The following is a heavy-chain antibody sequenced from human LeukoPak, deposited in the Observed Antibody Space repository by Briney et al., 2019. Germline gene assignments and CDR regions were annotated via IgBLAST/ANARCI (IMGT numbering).Heavy chain of an antibody. Sequence: SETLSRTCTVYSGSISGYFWSWIRQPPGKGLEWIGYIYYSGGTSYNPSLKSRVTISLDTSKNQFSLKLSSVTAANTAVYYCARQYYTSGPPRVFDYWGQGTLVTVSS. CDR3: ARQYYTSGPPRVFDY. CDR2: IYYSGGT. CDR1: SGSISGYF. D-gene: IGHD6-19*01. J-gene: IGHJ4*02. V-gene: IGHV4-59*08.